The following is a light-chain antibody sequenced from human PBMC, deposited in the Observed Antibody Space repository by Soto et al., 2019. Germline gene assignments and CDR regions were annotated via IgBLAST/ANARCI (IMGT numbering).Light chain of an antibody. Sequence: DIQMTQSPSTLSASVGDRVTITCRASQSISSWLAWYQQKPGRAPKLLIYKASSLETGVPSRFSGSGSGTEFTLIISSLQPDDFASYYCQQYGSSSPLTFGHGTKVDIK. CDR2: KAS. CDR1: QSISSW. V-gene: IGKV1-5*03. J-gene: IGKJ1*01. CDR3: QQYGSSSPLT.